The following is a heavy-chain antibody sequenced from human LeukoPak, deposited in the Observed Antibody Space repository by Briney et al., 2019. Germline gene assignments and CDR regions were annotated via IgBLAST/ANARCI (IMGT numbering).Heavy chain of an antibody. Sequence: ASVKVSCKTSGYTFTRYATNWVRQAPGQGLEWMGWINTNTGNPTYAPGFTGRFVFSLDTSVSTAYLQISSQKAEDTAVYYCASSYCSGGHCYPQQTVYYFDFWGQGTLVTVSS. CDR1: GYTFTRYA. CDR2: INTNTGNP. V-gene: IGHV7-4-1*02. J-gene: IGHJ4*02. CDR3: ASSYCSGGHCYPQQTVYYFDF. D-gene: IGHD2-15*01.